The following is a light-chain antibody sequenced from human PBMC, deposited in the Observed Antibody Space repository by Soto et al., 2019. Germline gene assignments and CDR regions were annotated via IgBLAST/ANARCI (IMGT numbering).Light chain of an antibody. CDR1: QSVGSK. V-gene: IGKV3-15*01. CDR2: DAS. CDR3: QQYNNWPLT. Sequence: EIVMTQSPATLSVSPGERATPSCRASQSVGSKLAWYQQKPGQAPRLLIYDASTRATGIPARFSGSGSGTEFTLTISSLQSEDFAVYYCQQYNNWPLTFGGGTKVEIK. J-gene: IGKJ4*01.